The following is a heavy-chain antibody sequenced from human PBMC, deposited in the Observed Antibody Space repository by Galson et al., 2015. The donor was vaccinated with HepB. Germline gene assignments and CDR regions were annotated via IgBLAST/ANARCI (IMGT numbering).Heavy chain of an antibody. CDR1: GDSVSSNSAA. CDR2: TYYRSKWYN. J-gene: IGHJ3*02. D-gene: IGHD5-24*01. V-gene: IGHV6-1*01. Sequence: CAISGDSVSSNSAAWNWIRQSPSRGLEWLGRTYYRSKWYNDYAVSVKSRITIYPDTSKNQFSLQLNSVTPEDTAVYYCARNGRDGYNDAFDIWGQGTMVTVSS. CDR3: ARNGRDGYNDAFDI.